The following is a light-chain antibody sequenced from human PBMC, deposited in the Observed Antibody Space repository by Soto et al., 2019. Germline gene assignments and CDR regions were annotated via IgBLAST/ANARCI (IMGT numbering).Light chain of an antibody. J-gene: IGLJ3*02. CDR1: SGDVGSYNL. CDR2: EGS. Sequence: QSVLTQPASVSGSPGQSITISCTGSSGDVGSYNLVSWYQQHPGKAPKLMIYEGSKRPSGVSNRFSGFKSGNTAYLTISGLQAEDEADYHCSSYAGSAAHAVVFGGGTQLTVL. CDR3: SSYAGSAAHAVV. V-gene: IGLV2-23*01.